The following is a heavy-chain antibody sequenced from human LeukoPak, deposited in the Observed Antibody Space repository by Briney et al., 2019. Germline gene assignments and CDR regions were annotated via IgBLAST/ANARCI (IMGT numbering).Heavy chain of an antibody. D-gene: IGHD4-11*01. CDR1: GFTFGSHS. CDR3: ARGYNNYGYFFDL. V-gene: IGHV3-21*01. CDR2: ISSSSIYI. Sequence: PGGSLRLSCAASGFTFGSHSMNWVRQAPGKGLEWVSSISSSSIYIYYADSVKGRFTISRDNAKNSLYLQMNSLRAEDTAVYYCARGYNNYGYFFDLWGQGTVVTVSS. J-gene: IGHJ3*01.